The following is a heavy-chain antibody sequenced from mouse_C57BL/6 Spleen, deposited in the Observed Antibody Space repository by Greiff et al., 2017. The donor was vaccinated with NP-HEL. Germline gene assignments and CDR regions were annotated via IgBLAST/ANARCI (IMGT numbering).Heavy chain of an antibody. CDR1: GYTFTDYN. J-gene: IGHJ4*01. CDR2: INPNNGGT. Sequence: VQLQQSGPELVKPGASVKMSCKASGYTFTDYNMHWVKQSHGKSLEWIGYINPNNGGTSYNQKFKGKATLTVNKSSSTAYMELRSLTSEESAVYYCARDYGSSYVYAMDYWGQGTSVTVSS. V-gene: IGHV1-22*01. CDR3: ARDYGSSYVYAMDY. D-gene: IGHD1-1*01.